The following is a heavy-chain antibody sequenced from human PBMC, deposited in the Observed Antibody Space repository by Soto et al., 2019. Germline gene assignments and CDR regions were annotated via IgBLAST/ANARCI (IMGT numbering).Heavy chain of an antibody. D-gene: IGHD4-4*01. CDR1: GVSINSYY. V-gene: IGHV4-59*01. CDR3: ARALGMSNRYYYGMDV. J-gene: IGHJ6*02. CDR2: IYYSGST. Sequence: PSETLSLTCAVSGVSINSYYWSWIRQPPGKGLEWIGYIYYSGSTNYNPSLKSRVTISVDRSQTQFSLKLSSVTAADTAVYYCARALGMSNRYYYGMDVWGQGTTVPVSS.